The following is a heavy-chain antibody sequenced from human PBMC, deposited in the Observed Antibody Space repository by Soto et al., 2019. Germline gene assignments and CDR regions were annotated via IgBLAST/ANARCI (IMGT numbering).Heavy chain of an antibody. CDR3: LTQPGPAGYSSSWSKIDY. CDR1: GYTFTSYY. Sequence: QVQLVQSGAEVKKPGASVKVSCKASGYTFTSYYMHWVRQAPGQGLEWMGIINPSGGSTSYAQKFQSRVTMTRDTSTSTVYMEMSSLRTEDTAVYYCLTQPGPAGYSSSWSKIDYWGQGTLVTVSS. J-gene: IGHJ4*02. CDR2: INPSGGST. V-gene: IGHV1-46*01. D-gene: IGHD6-13*01.